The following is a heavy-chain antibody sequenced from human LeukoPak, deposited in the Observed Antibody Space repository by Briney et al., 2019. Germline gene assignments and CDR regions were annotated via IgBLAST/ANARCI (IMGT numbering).Heavy chain of an antibody. V-gene: IGHV3-21*01. CDR3: GRTSNPTMLRGVPFDY. CDR2: ISSSSSYI. J-gene: IGHJ4*02. D-gene: IGHD3-10*01. CDR1: GFTFSSYS. Sequence: PGGSLRLSCAASGFTFSSYSMNWVRQAPGKGLEWVSSISSSSSYIYYADSVKSRLTISRDNAKNSLYLQMNSLRDEDTAVYYCGRTSNPTMLRGVPFDYWGQGTLVTVSS.